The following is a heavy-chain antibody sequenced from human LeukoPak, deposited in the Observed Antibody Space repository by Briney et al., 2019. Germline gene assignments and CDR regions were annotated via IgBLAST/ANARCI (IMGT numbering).Heavy chain of an antibody. D-gene: IGHD3-22*01. CDR2: FDPEDGET. CDR3: AGVYYDGSGSFDY. J-gene: IGHJ4*02. Sequence: ASVKVSCKVSGYTLTELSMHWVRQAPGKGLEWMGGFDPEDGETIYAQKFQGRVTMTEDASTDTAYMELSSLRSEDTAVYYCAGVYYDGSGSFDYWGQGTLVTVSS. V-gene: IGHV1-24*01. CDR1: GYTLTELS.